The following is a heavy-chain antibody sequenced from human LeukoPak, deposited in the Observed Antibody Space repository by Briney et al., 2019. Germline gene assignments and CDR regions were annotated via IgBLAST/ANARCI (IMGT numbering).Heavy chain of an antibody. D-gene: IGHD6-13*01. CDR1: GFTFSSYE. CDR2: ISSSGSTK. Sequence: AGGSLRLSCAASGFTFSSYEMNWVRQAPGKGLEWVSYISSSGSTKYYADSVKGRFTISRDNAKNSLYLQMNSLRAEDTALYYCARDGPRSVSSSSYFDYWGQGTLVTVSS. V-gene: IGHV3-48*03. CDR3: ARDGPRSVSSSSYFDY. J-gene: IGHJ4*02.